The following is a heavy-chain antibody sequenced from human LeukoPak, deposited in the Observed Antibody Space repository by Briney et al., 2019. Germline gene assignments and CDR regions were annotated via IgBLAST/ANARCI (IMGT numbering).Heavy chain of an antibody. V-gene: IGHV4-4*02. J-gene: IGHJ4*02. Sequence: SGTLSLTCAVSGGSISSSNWWSWVRQPPGKGLEWIGEIYHSGSTNYNPSLKSRVTISVDTSKNQFSLKLSSVTAADTAVYYCARHGSLLWFGEPQFWYWGQGTLVTVSS. CDR3: ARHGSLLWFGEPQFWY. D-gene: IGHD3-10*01. CDR1: GGSISSSNW. CDR2: IYHSGST.